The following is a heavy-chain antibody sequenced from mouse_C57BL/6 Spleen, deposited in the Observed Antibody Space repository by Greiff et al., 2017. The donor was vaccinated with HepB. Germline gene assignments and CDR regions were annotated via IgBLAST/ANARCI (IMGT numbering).Heavy chain of an antibody. Sequence: QVQLQQPGAELVKPGASVKLSCKASGYTFTSYWMHWVKQRPGQGLEWIGMIHPNSGSTNYNEKFKSKATLTVDKSSSTAYMQLRSLTSEDSAVYYCERDDYDAVFAYWGQGTLVTVSA. J-gene: IGHJ3*01. CDR1: GYTFTSYW. D-gene: IGHD2-4*01. V-gene: IGHV1-64*01. CDR2: IHPNSGST. CDR3: ERDDYDAVFAY.